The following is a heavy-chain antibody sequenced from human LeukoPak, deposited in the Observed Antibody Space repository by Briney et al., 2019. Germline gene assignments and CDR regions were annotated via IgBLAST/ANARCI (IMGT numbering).Heavy chain of an antibody. CDR1: GGSISSSSYY. V-gene: IGHV4-39*01. Sequence: PSETLSLTCTVSGGSISSSSYYWGWIRQPPGKGLEWIGSIYYSGSTYYNPSLKSRVTISVDTSKNQFSLKLSSVTAADTAVYYCARVVGNPDPHFDYWGQGTLVTVSS. CDR3: ARVVGNPDPHFDY. J-gene: IGHJ4*02. D-gene: IGHD2-15*01. CDR2: IYYSGST.